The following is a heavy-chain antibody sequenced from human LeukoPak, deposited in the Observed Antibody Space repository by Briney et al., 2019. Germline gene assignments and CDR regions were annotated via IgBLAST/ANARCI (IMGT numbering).Heavy chain of an antibody. CDR3: ARGRVAGFY. CDR2: IYNSGST. J-gene: IGHJ4*02. D-gene: IGHD6-19*01. V-gene: IGHV4-59*01. Sequence: SETLSLTCTASGGSISRYYLNWIRHPPGKGLEWIGYIYNSGSTNYNPSLKSRVTISVDTSKNQFSLNLSSVTAADTSVYYCARGRVAGFYWGQGNLVTVSS. CDR1: GGSISRYY.